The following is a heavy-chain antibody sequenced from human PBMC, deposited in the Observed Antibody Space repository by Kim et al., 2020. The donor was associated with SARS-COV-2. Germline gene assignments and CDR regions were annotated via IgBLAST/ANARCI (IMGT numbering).Heavy chain of an antibody. D-gene: IGHD1-26*01. V-gene: IGHV3-23*01. J-gene: IGHJ3*01. Sequence: GGSLRLSCAASGFTFSSYAMNWVRQAPGKGLEWVAIISNTGGSSYYGDSVKGRFIISRDNSRNMLYVQMNSLRVEDTAVYYCAKDRRGATVSAFDVWGQGTTVTVSS. CDR1: GFTFSSYA. CDR2: ISNTGGSS. CDR3: AKDRRGATVSAFDV.